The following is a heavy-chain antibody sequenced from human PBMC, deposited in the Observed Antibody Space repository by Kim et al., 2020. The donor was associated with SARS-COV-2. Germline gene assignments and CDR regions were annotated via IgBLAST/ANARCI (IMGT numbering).Heavy chain of an antibody. D-gene: IGHD5-18*01. J-gene: IGHJ6*02. V-gene: IGHV3-11*06. CDR2: ISSSSSYK. Sequence: GGSLRLSCAASGFTFSDYYMSWIRQAPGKGLEWVSYISSSSSYKNYADSVKGRFTISRDNAKNSLYLQMNSLRAEDTAVYYCARGGYGSYYYYGMDVWGQGTTVTVSS. CDR1: GFTFSDYY. CDR3: ARGGYGSYYYYGMDV.